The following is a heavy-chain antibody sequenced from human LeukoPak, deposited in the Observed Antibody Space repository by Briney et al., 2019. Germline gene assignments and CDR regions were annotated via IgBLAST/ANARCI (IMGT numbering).Heavy chain of an antibody. J-gene: IGHJ4*02. Sequence: SSETLSLTCAVYGGSFSGYYWGWLRQPPGKGLEWIGEINHSGSTNYNPSLKSRVTISVDTSKNQFSLKLSSVTAADTAVYYCARDLITMTLDYWGQGTLVTVSS. V-gene: IGHV4-34*01. CDR3: ARDLITMTLDY. D-gene: IGHD3-22*01. CDR1: GGSFSGYY. CDR2: INHSGST.